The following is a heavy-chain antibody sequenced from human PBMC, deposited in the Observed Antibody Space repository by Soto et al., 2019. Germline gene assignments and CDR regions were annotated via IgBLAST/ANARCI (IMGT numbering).Heavy chain of an antibody. Sequence: PWGSLRLSCAVPGGIFHGYGMHWVRQAPGKGLEWVAIIRFDGSNEEYADSVKGRFTISRDNSKNTLYLQMNTLGAEDTAVYYCARDGVGGTVFRGYLDYWGRGTVVTVSS. J-gene: IGHJ4*02. CDR3: ARDGVGGTVFRGYLDY. CDR2: IRFDGSNE. CDR1: GGIFHGYG. V-gene: IGHV3-33*01. D-gene: IGHD1-7*01.